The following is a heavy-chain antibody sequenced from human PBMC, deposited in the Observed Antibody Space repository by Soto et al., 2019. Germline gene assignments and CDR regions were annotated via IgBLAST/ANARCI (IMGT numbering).Heavy chain of an antibody. J-gene: IGHJ4*02. CDR3: ARGQEITGTTYHFDY. CDR1: GGSISSYY. CDR2: IYTSGST. V-gene: IGHV4-4*07. D-gene: IGHD1-7*01. Sequence: TLSLTCTVSGGSISSYYWSWIRQPAGKGLEWIGRIYTSGSTNYNPSLKSRVTMSVDTSKNQFSLKLSSVTAADTAVYYCARGQEITGTTYHFDYWGQGNLVTVSS.